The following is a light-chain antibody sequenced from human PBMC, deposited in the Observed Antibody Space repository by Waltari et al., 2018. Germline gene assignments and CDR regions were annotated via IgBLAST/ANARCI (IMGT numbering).Light chain of an antibody. CDR2: KAS. Sequence: DIQMTQSPSTVSASVGDRVTIPCRASQTVGDWLAWYQQKPGKAPKLLIYKASTLQNGVPSGFSGSGSGSEFTLTISSLQPDDVAIYYCQQYNTFSSFGQGTRLEL. J-gene: IGKJ2*01. CDR1: QTVGDW. V-gene: IGKV1-5*03. CDR3: QQYNTFSS.